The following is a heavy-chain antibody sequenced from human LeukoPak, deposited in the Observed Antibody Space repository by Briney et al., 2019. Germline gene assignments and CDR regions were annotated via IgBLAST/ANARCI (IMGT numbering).Heavy chain of an antibody. CDR3: AKDLDGSGYYYYYYGMDV. Sequence: PGGSLRLSCAASGFTFSSYAASWVRQAPGKGLEWVSAISGSGGGTYYADSVKGRFTISRDNSKNTLYLQMNSLRAEDTAVYYCAKDLDGSGYYYYYYGMDVWGQGTTVTVSS. J-gene: IGHJ6*02. CDR1: GFTFSSYA. CDR2: ISGSGGGT. V-gene: IGHV3-23*01. D-gene: IGHD3-22*01.